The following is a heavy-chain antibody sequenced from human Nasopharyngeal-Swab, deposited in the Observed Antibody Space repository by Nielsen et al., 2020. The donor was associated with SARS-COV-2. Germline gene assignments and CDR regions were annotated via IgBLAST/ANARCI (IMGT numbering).Heavy chain of an antibody. V-gene: IGHV5-51*01. D-gene: IGHD1-26*01. CDR1: GYIFTSYW. CDR2: IYPADPDS. CDR3: VRRAFSASYCYFDY. J-gene: IGHJ4*02. Sequence: GESLKISCKGSGYIFTSYWIGWVRQMPGKGLEWMGIIYPADPDSRYSLSFQGQVSISVDKSISTAYLQWNTLKASDTAIYYCVRRAFSASYCYFDYWGPGTLVTVSS.